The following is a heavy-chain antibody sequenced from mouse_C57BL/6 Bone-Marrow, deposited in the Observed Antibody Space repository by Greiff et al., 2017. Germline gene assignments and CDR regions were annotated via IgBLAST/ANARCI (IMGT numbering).Heavy chain of an antibody. CDR3: ASFTVVAGGWYFDV. CDR1: GFTFSSYT. Sequence: EVKLVESGGGLVKPGGSLKLSCAASGFTFSSYTLSWVRQTPEKRLEWVSTISGGGGNTYYPDSVKGLFTISRDNAKNTLYLQMSSLRSEDTALYYCASFTVVAGGWYFDVWGTGTTVTVSS. CDR2: ISGGGGNT. D-gene: IGHD1-1*01. J-gene: IGHJ1*03. V-gene: IGHV5-9*01.